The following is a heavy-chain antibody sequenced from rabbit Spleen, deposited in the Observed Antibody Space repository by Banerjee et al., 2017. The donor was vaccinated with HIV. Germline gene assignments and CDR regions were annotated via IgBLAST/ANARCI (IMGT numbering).Heavy chain of an antibody. CDR3: ARDGAGGSYFDL. CDR1: GFSFSSSHW. CDR2: IYTGSSGST. J-gene: IGHJ4*01. Sequence: QSLEESGGDLVKPGASLTLTCKASGFSFSSSHWISWVRQAPGKGLEWIACIYTGSSGSTYYATWAKGRFTISKASSTTVTLQMTSLTAADTATYFCARDGAGGSYFDLWGPGTLVTVS. D-gene: IGHD8-1*01. V-gene: IGHV1S40*01.